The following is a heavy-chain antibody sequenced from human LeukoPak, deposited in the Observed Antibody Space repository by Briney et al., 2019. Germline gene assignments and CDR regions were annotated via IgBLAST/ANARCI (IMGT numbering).Heavy chain of an antibody. J-gene: IGHJ6*03. CDR3: ARVGVEQYLVLSYSMDV. CDR2: ISSSGSLI. CDR1: GFTFSSYE. Sequence: GGSLRLSCAASGFTFSSYEMNWVRQAPGKGLEWVSSISSSGSLIYYADSVRGRFTVSRDNAKNSLHLQMNSLRADDTAVYYCARVGVEQYLVLSYSMDVWGKGTTVTVS. D-gene: IGHD6-13*01. V-gene: IGHV3-21*01.